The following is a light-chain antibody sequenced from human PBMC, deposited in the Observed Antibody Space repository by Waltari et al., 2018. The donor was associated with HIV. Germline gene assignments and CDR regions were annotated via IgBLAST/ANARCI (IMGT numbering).Light chain of an antibody. J-gene: IGLJ3*02. V-gene: IGLV1-51*02. Sequence: QSVLTQPPSVSAAPGQKVTIPCSGSSSNFGNISYPWYQQLPGTAPKLLIYENSKRPSGIPDRFSGSKSGTSATLGITGLQTGDEADYYCGTWDSSLSAVVFGGGTKLTVL. CDR3: GTWDSSLSAVV. CDR1: SSNFGNIS. CDR2: ENS.